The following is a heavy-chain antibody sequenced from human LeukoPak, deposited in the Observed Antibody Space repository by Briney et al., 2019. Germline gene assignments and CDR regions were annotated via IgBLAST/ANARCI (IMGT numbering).Heavy chain of an antibody. CDR3: AKKSRDGYNPFDY. CDR2: ISSSGESP. V-gene: IGHV3-23*01. J-gene: IGHJ4*02. D-gene: IGHD5-24*01. CDR1: GFTFSRYA. Sequence: GGSLRLSCAASGFTFSRYAMSWVRQAPGKGLEWVCGISSSGESPYYADSVKGRFTISRDNSKNTLYLEVNSLRAEDTAVYYCAKKSRDGYNPFDYLGQGTLVTVSS.